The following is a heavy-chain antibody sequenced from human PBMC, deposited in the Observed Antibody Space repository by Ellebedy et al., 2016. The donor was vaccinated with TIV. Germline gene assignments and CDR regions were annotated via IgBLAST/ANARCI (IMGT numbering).Heavy chain of an antibody. CDR3: ARQGYDFWTGFYDY. V-gene: IGHV4-39*01. CDR2: IYFSGST. J-gene: IGHJ4*02. D-gene: IGHD3-3*01. Sequence: SETLSLTXTVSGGSINNSSHYWGWIRQPPGKGLEWIGNIYFSGSTYYNPSLKSRLTISVDTSKNQFSLKLSSVTAADTAVYYCARQGYDFWTGFYDYWGQGTLVTVSS. CDR1: GGSINNSSHY.